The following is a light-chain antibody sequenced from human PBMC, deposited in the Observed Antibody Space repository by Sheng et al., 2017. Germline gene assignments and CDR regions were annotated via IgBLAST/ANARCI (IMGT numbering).Light chain of an antibody. CDR3: QQYSYFPWT. Sequence: DIQMTQSPSTLSASVGERVTITCRVSQSVSSWLAWYQQKVGKAPKLLIYRASNLQSGVPSRFSGSGSGTEFTLTISSLQPDDFATYYCQQYSYFPWTFGRGTKV. V-gene: IGKV1-5*03. CDR1: QSVSSW. J-gene: IGKJ1*01. CDR2: RAS.